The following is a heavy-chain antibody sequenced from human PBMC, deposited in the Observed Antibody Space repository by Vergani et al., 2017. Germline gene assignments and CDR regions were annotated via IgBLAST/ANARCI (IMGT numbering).Heavy chain of an antibody. CDR1: GYTFTYRY. V-gene: IGHV1-45*02. J-gene: IGHJ6*02. Sequence: QMQRVQSGAEVMKTGSSVKVSCKASGYTFTYRYLHWVRQAPGQALEWMGWITPFNGNTNYAQKFQDRVTITRDRSMSTAYMELSSLRSEDTAIYYCARDSGPEGMDVWGQGTTVTVSS. CDR3: ARDSGPEGMDV. D-gene: IGHD3-10*01. CDR2: ITPFNGNT.